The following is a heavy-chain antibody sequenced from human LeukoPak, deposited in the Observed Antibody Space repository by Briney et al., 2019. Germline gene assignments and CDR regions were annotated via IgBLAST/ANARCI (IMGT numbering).Heavy chain of an antibody. CDR1: GFTFSSYG. CDR2: IWYDGSNK. Sequence: PGGSLRLSCAASGFTFSSYGMPWVRQAPGKGLEWVAVIWYDGSNKYYADSVKGRFTISRDNSKNTLYLQMNSLRAEDTAVYYCARLGTYSGYENHYYGMDVWGQGTTVTVSS. CDR3: ARLGTYSGYENHYYGMDV. D-gene: IGHD5-12*01. J-gene: IGHJ6*02. V-gene: IGHV3-33*01.